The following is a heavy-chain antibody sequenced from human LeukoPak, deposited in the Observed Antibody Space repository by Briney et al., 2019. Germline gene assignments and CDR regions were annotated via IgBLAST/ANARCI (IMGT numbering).Heavy chain of an antibody. CDR2: ISSSSSYI. Sequence: GGSLRLSCAASGFTFSSYSMNWVRQAPGKGLEWVSSISSSSSYIYYADSVKGRFTISRDNAKNSLYLQMNSLRAEDTAVYYCARGLGYCSGGSCPMGVWGQGTLVTVSS. CDR3: ARGLGYCSGGSCPMGV. D-gene: IGHD2-15*01. J-gene: IGHJ4*02. V-gene: IGHV3-21*01. CDR1: GFTFSSYS.